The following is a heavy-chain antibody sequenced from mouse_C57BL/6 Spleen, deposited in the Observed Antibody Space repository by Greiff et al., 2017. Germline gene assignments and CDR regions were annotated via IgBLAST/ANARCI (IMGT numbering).Heavy chain of an antibody. Sequence: VKLLDSGPGLVQPSQSLSITCTVSGFSLTSYGVHWVRQSPGKGLEWLGVIWSGGSTDYNAAFISRLSISKDNSKSQVFFKMNSLQADDTAIYYCARDYYGSSYGYFDVWGTGTTVTVSS. CDR1: GFSLTSYG. D-gene: IGHD1-1*01. CDR3: ARDYYGSSYGYFDV. J-gene: IGHJ1*03. CDR2: IWSGGST. V-gene: IGHV2-2*01.